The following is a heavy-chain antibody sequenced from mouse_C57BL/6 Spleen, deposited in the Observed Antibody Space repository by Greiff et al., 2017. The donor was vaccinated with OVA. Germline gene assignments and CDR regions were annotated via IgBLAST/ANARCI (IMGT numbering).Heavy chain of an antibody. CDR1: GYTFTGYW. CDR3: ARRRDYYGSSYNFAY. V-gene: IGHV1-9*01. J-gene: IGHJ3*01. Sequence: QVQLQQSGAELMKPGASVKLSCKATGYTFTGYWIEWVKQRPGHGLEWIGEILPGSGSTNYNEKFKGKATFTADTSSNTAYMQLSSLTTEDSAIDYCARRRDYYGSSYNFAYWGQGTLVTVSA. CDR2: ILPGSGST. D-gene: IGHD1-1*01.